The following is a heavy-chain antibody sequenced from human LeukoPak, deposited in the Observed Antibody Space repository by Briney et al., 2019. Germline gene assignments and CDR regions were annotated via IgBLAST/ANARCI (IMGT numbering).Heavy chain of an antibody. CDR3: ARRIAVAGTYYSDN. CDR1: GGSIRHYY. D-gene: IGHD6-19*01. V-gene: IGHV4-59*08. J-gene: IGHJ4*02. CDR2: IYYSGST. Sequence: SETLSLTCTVPGGSIRHYYWIWLRQPPGKGLEWIGHIYYSGSTNYNPSLTSRVTMSLDTSKKQFSLRLSSVTAADTAVYYCARRIAVAGTYYSDNWGQGTLVTVSS.